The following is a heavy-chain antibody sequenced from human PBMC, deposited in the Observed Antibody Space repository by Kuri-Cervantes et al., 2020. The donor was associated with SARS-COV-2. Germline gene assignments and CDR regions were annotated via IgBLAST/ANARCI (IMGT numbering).Heavy chain of an antibody. CDR2: IYWKDDK. CDR3: AHRRRDTAMVFDAFDI. D-gene: IGHD5-18*01. Sequence: SGPTLVKPPQPLTLPYPFSGFTLSTSGVGVGWIRQPPGKVLEWLALIYWKDDKRYSPSLKSRLTITKDTSKNQVVLTMTNMDPVDTATYYCAHRRRDTAMVFDAFDIWGQGTMVTVSS. CDR1: GFTLSTSGVG. V-gene: IGHV2-5*01. J-gene: IGHJ3*02.